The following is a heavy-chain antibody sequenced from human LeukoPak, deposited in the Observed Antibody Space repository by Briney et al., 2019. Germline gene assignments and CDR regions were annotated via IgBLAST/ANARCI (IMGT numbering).Heavy chain of an antibody. D-gene: IGHD2-2*01. CDR3: ARVPPKDIVVVPAASLVSGWFDP. CDR2: IYYSGST. CDR1: GGSISSGGYY. V-gene: IGHV4-31*03. J-gene: IGHJ5*02. Sequence: SQTLSLTCTVSGGSISSGGYYWSWIRQHPGKGLEWIGYIYYSGSTYYNPSLKSRVTISVDTSKNQFSLKLSSVTAADTAVYYCARVPPKDIVVVPAASLVSGWFDPWGQGTLVTVSS.